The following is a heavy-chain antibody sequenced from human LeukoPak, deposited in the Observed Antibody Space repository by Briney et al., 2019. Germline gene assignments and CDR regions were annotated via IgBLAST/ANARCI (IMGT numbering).Heavy chain of an antibody. CDR1: GYTFTDYY. CDR2: INPNSGGT. D-gene: IGHD2-2*01. J-gene: IGHJ4*02. Sequence: ASVKVFCKASGYTFTDYYMHWVRQAPGQGLEWMGWINPNSGGTNYAQKFRGRVTMTRDTSISTAYMEVTRLTSDDTAVYYCARVNLVVPAAILDYWGQGTLVTVSS. V-gene: IGHV1-2*02. CDR3: ARVNLVVPAAILDY.